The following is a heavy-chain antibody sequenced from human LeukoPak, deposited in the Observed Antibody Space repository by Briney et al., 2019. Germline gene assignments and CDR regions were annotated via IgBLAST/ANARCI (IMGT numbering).Heavy chain of an antibody. CDR2: IKSKADGGTT. D-gene: IGHD1-26*01. CDR1: WFTLSNAW. V-gene: IGHV3-15*01. J-gene: IGHJ4*02. Sequence: KSVGSLLLSCASSWFTLSNAWMTWVRQAPGKGLEWVGRIKSKADGGTTDYAAPVKGRSTISRDDSENTLYLQVNSLRTEDTAVYYCTTNRGSFSTFEYWGQGTLVTVSS. CDR3: TTNRGSFSTFEY.